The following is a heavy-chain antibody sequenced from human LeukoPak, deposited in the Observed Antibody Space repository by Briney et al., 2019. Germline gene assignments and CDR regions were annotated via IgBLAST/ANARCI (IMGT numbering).Heavy chain of an antibody. CDR2: ISSSSSYI. CDR1: GFTFSSYA. CDR3: ARVWEYCSGGSCYENYYGMDV. D-gene: IGHD2-15*01. V-gene: IGHV3-21*01. J-gene: IGHJ6*04. Sequence: GGSLRLSCAASGFTFSSYAMSWVRQAPGKGLEWVSSISSSSSYIYYADSVKGRFTISRDNAKNSLYLQMNSLRAEGTAVYYCARVWEYCSGGSCYENYYGMDVWGKGTTVTVSS.